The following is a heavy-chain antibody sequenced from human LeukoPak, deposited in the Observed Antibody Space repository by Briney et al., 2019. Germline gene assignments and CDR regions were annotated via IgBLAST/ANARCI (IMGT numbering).Heavy chain of an antibody. J-gene: IGHJ5*02. Sequence: ASVKVSCKASGYTFTSYDINWVRQATGQGLEWMGWMNPNSGNTGYAQKFQGRVTITRNTSISTAYMELSSLRSEDTAVYYCARGTRTGLLWFGELVGDWFDPWGQGTLVTVSS. CDR1: GYTFTSYD. CDR2: MNPNSGNT. CDR3: ARGTRTGLLWFGELVGDWFDP. V-gene: IGHV1-8*03. D-gene: IGHD3-10*01.